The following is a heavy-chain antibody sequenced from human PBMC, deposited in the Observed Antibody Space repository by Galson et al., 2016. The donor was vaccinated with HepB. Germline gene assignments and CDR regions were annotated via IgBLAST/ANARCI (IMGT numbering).Heavy chain of an antibody. CDR2: INGDGSTT. Sequence: SLRLSCAASGITFSSKWMHWVRQAPGKGLVWVSRINGDGSTTNYVDSVKGRFTITRDNAKNMLYLQMNGLRAEATAVYYCAIGGGGYLGYGMDVWGQGTTVTVSS. CDR3: AIGGGGYLGYGMDV. V-gene: IGHV3-74*01. J-gene: IGHJ6*02. CDR1: GITFSSKW. D-gene: IGHD2-15*01.